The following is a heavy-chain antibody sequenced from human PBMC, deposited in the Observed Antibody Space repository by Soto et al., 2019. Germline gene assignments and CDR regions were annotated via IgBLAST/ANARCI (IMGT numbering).Heavy chain of an antibody. Sequence: ASVKVSCKASGYTFTGYYMHWVRQAPGQGLEWMGWINPNSGGTNYAQKFQGRVTMTRDTSISTAYMELSRLRSDDTAVYYCARESITIFGVVINYYYGMDVWGQGTTVTVSS. J-gene: IGHJ6*02. CDR3: ARESITIFGVVINYYYGMDV. V-gene: IGHV1-2*02. CDR1: GYTFTGYY. CDR2: INPNSGGT. D-gene: IGHD3-3*01.